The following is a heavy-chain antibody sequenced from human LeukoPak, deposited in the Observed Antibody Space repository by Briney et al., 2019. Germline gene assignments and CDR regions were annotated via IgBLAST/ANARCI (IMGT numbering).Heavy chain of an antibody. CDR3: ARVGSDYGDYVSDYYMDV. D-gene: IGHD4-17*01. CDR2: IYTSGST. V-gene: IGHV4-4*07. CDR1: GGSISSYY. J-gene: IGHJ6*03. Sequence: SETLSLTCTVSGGSISSYYWSWIRQPAGKGLEWIGRIYTSGSTNYNPSLKSRVTMSVDTSKNQFSLKLSSMTAADTAVYYCARVGSDYGDYVSDYYMDVWGKGTTVTVSS.